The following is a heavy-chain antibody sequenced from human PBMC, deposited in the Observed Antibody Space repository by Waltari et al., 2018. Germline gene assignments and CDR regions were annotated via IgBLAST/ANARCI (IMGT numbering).Heavy chain of an antibody. D-gene: IGHD1-1*01. CDR3: AKLSLYNWKDDAFDI. CDR1: GTTFSSYA. Sequence: EVQRVESGGGLVQPGGSLRLTCAAPGTTFSSYAMSWVRQAPGRGLEWVSASGGGLWSTYSAHAVKGRFTISRDNSRSTLYLQMNGLRAEDTAVYYCAKLSLYNWKDDAFDIWGQGTMVTVSS. CDR2: SGGGLWST. V-gene: IGHV3-23*04. J-gene: IGHJ3*02.